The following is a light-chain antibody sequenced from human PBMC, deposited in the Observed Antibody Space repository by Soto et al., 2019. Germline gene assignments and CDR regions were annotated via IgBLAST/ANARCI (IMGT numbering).Light chain of an antibody. CDR1: QGLDHS. J-gene: IGKJ3*01. CDR3: QEHYSGPPVA. V-gene: IGKV1-27*01. Sequence: IQMTQSSFFLSSSVGGRGNINCPARQGLDHSLAWYQQKPGKVPKPLIYSASTLQSGVPSRFSGSGSGTDFTLTITSLQPEDVATYYCQEHYSGPPVAFGPGTKVDV. CDR2: SAS.